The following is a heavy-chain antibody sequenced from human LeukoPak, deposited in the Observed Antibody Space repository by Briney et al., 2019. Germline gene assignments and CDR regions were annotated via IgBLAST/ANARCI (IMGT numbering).Heavy chain of an antibody. CDR3: AKGSSVLRFLEWLLPLDY. CDR2: ISGSGGST. V-gene: IGHV3-23*01. Sequence: GGSLRLSCAASGFTFSSYAMSWVRQAPGKGLEGVSAISGSGGSTYYADSVKGRFTISRDNSKNTLYLQMNSLRAEDTAVYYCAKGSSVLRFLEWLLPLDYWGQGTLVTVSS. J-gene: IGHJ4*02. CDR1: GFTFSSYA. D-gene: IGHD3-3*01.